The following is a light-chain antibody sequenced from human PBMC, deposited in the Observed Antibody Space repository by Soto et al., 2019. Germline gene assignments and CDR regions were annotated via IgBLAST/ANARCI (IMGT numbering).Light chain of an antibody. V-gene: IGLV2-14*03. Sequence: QSALTQPASVSGSPGQSITTSCTGTSSDVGGYNYVSWYQQHPGKAPKLMIYDVSNRPSGVSNRFSGSKSGNTASLTISGLQAEDEADYYCSSYTISSTLVFGGGTKVTVL. CDR1: SSDVGGYNY. CDR3: SSYTISSTLV. J-gene: IGLJ2*01. CDR2: DVS.